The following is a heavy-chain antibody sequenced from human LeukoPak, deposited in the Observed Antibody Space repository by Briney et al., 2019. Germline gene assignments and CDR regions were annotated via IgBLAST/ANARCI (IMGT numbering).Heavy chain of an antibody. V-gene: IGHV3-30*02. CDR3: AKDSSGYCSSTSCPGLLDY. CDR1: GFTFSSYG. Sequence: GGSLRLSCAASGFTFSSYGMHWVRQAPGKGLEWVAFIRYDGSNKYYADSVKGRFTISRDNSKNTLYLQMNSLRAEDTAVYYCAKDSSGYCSSTSCPGLLDYWGQGTLVTVSS. CDR2: IRYDGSNK. D-gene: IGHD2-2*01. J-gene: IGHJ4*02.